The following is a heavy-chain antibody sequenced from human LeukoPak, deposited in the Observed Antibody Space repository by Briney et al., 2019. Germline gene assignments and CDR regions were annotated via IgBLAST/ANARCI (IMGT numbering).Heavy chain of an antibody. J-gene: IGHJ4*02. CDR1: GFTFSSYG. V-gene: IGHV3-23*01. CDR2: ISGSGGST. CDR3: AKASAMIVVVSKHFDY. D-gene: IGHD3-22*01. Sequence: GGSLRLSCAASGFTFSSYGMSWVRQAPGKGLEWVSAISGSGGSTYYADSVKGRFTISRDNSKNTLYLQMNSLRAEDTAVYYCAKASAMIVVVSKHFDYWGQGTLVTVSS.